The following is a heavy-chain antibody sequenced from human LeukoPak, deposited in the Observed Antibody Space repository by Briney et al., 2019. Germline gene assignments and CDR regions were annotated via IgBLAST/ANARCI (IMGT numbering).Heavy chain of an antibody. CDR1: GYSFTSYW. CDR2: IYPGDSDT. D-gene: IGHD5-18*01. V-gene: IGHV5-51*01. CDR3: ARMGQLGYSYVLNWFDP. Sequence: GESLKISCKGSGYSFTSYWIGWVRQMPGKGLEWMGIIYPGDSDTRYSPSFQGQVTISADKSISTAYLQWSSLKASDTAMYYCARMGQLGYSYVLNWFDPWGQGTLVTVSS. J-gene: IGHJ5*02.